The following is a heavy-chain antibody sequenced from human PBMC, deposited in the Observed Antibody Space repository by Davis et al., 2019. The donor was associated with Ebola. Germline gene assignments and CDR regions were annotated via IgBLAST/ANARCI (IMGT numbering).Heavy chain of an antibody. J-gene: IGHJ3*02. CDR2: IYHSGST. CDR3: ARSIGGDILDDAFDI. D-gene: IGHD2-21*02. CDR1: GGSISSGGYS. Sequence: MPSETLSLTCAVSGGSISSGGYSWSWIRQPPGKGLEWIGYIYHSGSTYYNPSLKSRVTISVDRSKNQFSLKLSSVTAADTAVYYCARSIGGDILDDAFDIWGQGTMVTVSS. V-gene: IGHV4-30-2*02.